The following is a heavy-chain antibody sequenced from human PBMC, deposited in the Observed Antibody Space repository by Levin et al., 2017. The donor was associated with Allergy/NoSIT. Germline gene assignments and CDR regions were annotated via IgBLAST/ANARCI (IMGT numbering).Heavy chain of an antibody. CDR2: ITGSGDGT. CDR3: AKSTCLAPAANPD. J-gene: IGHJ4*02. V-gene: IGHV3-23*01. D-gene: IGHD2-2*01. Sequence: GESLKISCVASGFTFNNFALNWVRQAPGKGLEWVSGITGSGDGTYYADSVKGRFTISRDKSKNTLFLQMNSLRAEDTAVYYCAKSTCLAPAANPDWGQGTLVTVST. CDR1: GFTFNNFA.